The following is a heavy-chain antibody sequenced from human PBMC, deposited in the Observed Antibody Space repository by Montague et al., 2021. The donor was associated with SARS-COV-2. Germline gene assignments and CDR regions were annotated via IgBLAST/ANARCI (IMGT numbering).Heavy chain of an antibody. D-gene: IGHD4-17*01. CDR2: ISSNGRST. J-gene: IGHJ6*02. Sequence: SLRLSCAASGFTFSRHGMNWVRQAPGKGLEWVSGISSNGRSTYYADSVRGQFIISRDNAKNTLFLEMSSLRAEDTAVYYCTKDLWISWSNTATTSKFYYDGMDVWGQGTTVTVSS. CDR1: GFTFSRHG. CDR3: TKDLWISWSNTATTSKFYYDGMDV. V-gene: IGHV3-23*01.